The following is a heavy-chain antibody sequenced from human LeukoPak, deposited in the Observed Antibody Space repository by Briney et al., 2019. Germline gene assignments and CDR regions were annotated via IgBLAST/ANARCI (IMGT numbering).Heavy chain of an antibody. J-gene: IGHJ5*02. Sequence: ASVKVSCKASGYTFTSYGISWVRQAPGQGLEWMGWISAYNGNTNYAQKLQGRVTMTTDTSTSTAYMELRSLRSDDTAVYYCARDLYYDRVSEEFDPWGQGTLSPSPQ. CDR2: ISAYNGNT. D-gene: IGHD3-22*01. V-gene: IGHV1-18*01. CDR1: GYTFTSYG. CDR3: ARDLYYDRVSEEFDP.